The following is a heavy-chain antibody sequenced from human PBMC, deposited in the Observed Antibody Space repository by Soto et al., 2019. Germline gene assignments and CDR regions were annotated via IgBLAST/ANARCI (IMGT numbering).Heavy chain of an antibody. J-gene: IGHJ6*02. CDR3: ARDLWGYCGTDCYPLDV. Sequence: SETLSLTCTASGGSISSYYWSWIRQPPGKGLEWIGYMYNTGSTVYNPSLKSRVTISVDTSKNQFSLKLNAVTAADTAVYYCARDLWGYCGTDCYPLDVWGQGTTVTVSS. V-gene: IGHV4-59*01. CDR1: GGSISSYY. D-gene: IGHD2-21*02. CDR2: MYNTGST.